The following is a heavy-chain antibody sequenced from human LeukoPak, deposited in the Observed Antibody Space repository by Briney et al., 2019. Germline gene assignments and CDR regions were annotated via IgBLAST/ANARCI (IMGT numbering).Heavy chain of an antibody. CDR1: GGSLSGYY. J-gene: IGHJ4*02. CDR3: ARVGCSSTSCYLHY. V-gene: IGHV4-34*01. D-gene: IGHD2-2*01. Sequence: SETLSLTCAVYGGSLSGYYWSWIRQPPGKGLEWIGEINHSGSTNYNPSLKSRVTISVDTSKNQFSLKLSSVTAADTAVYYCARVGCSSTSCYLHYWGQGTLVTVSS. CDR2: INHSGST.